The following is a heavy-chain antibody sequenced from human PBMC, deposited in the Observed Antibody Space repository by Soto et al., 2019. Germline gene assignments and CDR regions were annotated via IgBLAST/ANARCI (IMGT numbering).Heavy chain of an antibody. Sequence: GASVKVSCKASGYKFSSYALSWVRQAPGQGLEWLGWISVDSGNTKYVQSLQDRVSMTTDTSTSTAYMELTSLRSEDTAVYYCARRSNPFHFWGQGTIDIVSS. J-gene: IGHJ3*01. D-gene: IGHD2-15*01. CDR3: ARRSNPFHF. CDR1: GYKFSSYA. V-gene: IGHV1-18*01. CDR2: ISVDSGNT.